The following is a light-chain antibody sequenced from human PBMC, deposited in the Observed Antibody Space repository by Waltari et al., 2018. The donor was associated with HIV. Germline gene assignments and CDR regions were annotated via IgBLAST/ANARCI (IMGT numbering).Light chain of an antibody. Sequence: SYELTQPPSVSVSPGQTASITCSGVKLADKYVWWYQQKPGQSPGLGLYKDGEGPSGIPQRFSGSNSGNTATLTISGTQATEEADYFCQAWDGSNGVFGGGTKLTVL. V-gene: IGLV3-1*01. J-gene: IGLJ3*02. CDR2: KDG. CDR1: KLADKY. CDR3: QAWDGSNGV.